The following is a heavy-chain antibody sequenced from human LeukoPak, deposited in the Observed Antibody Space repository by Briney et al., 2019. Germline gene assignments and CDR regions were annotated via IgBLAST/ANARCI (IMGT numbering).Heavy chain of an antibody. CDR2: MNPNSGNT. V-gene: IGHV1-8*01. D-gene: IGHD2-15*01. CDR3: ARVPCSGGSCYSPDFDY. CDR1: GYTFTSYD. Sequence: ASVKVSCKASGYTFTSYDINWVRQATGQGLEWMGWMNPNSGNTGYAQKFQGRVTMTRNTSISTAYMELSSLRSEDTAVYYCARVPCSGGSCYSPDFDYWGQGTLVTVSS. J-gene: IGHJ4*02.